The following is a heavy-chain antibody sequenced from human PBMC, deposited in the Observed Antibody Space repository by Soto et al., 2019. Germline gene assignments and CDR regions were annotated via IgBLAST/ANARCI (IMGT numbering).Heavy chain of an antibody. CDR2: IIHGGNT. J-gene: IGHJ3*02. D-gene: IGHD5-12*01. CDR3: ARRGRWLQFRGSGFDI. Sequence: QVQVQQWGAGLLKPSETLSLTCAVYGGSFSPFSWSWLRQPPGKGLEWIGKIIHGGNTNYNPSLKSRVTISVDTSQNQFSLKLTSLTAADTAVYYCARRGRWLQFRGSGFDIWGQGTMVTVSS. V-gene: IGHV4-34*12. CDR1: GGSFSPFS.